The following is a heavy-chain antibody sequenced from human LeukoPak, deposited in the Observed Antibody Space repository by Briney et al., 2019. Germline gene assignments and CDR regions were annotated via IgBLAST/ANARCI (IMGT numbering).Heavy chain of an antibody. CDR3: ARISYSGSYYDY. J-gene: IGHJ4*02. D-gene: IGHD1-26*01. Sequence: ASVKVSCKASGYTLTSYYMHWVRQAPGQGLEWMGIINPSGGTTSYAQKFQGRVTMTRDTSTRTVYMELSSLRSDDTAVYYCARISYSGSYYDYWGQGTLVTVSS. CDR2: INPSGGTT. V-gene: IGHV1-46*01. CDR1: GYTLTSYY.